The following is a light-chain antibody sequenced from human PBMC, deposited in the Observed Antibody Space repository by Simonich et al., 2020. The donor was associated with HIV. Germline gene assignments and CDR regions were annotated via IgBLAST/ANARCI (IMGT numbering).Light chain of an antibody. CDR3: QQFGNSPPSIT. CDR2: GAS. V-gene: IGKV3-15*01. J-gene: IGKJ5*01. Sequence: EIVMTQSPATLSVSPGERATLSCRASQSVSSNLAWYQQKPGQAPRLLIYGASTRATGSPARFSGSGSGTDFTLTISRLEPEDFAVYYCQQFGNSPPSITFGQGTRLEIK. CDR1: QSVSSN.